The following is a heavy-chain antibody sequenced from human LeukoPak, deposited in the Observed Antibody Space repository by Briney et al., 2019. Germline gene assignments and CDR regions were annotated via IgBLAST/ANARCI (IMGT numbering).Heavy chain of an antibody. CDR2: INSDGSST. CDR3: ARLYYGSGSFDY. V-gene: IGHV3-74*01. J-gene: IGHJ4*02. CDR1: GFTFSSYW. Sequence: GGSLRLSCAASGFTFSSYWMHWVRRAPGKGLVWVSRINSDGSSTSYADSVKGRFTISRDNAKNTLCLQMNSLRAEDTAVYYCARLYYGSGSFDYWGQGTLVTVSS. D-gene: IGHD3-10*01.